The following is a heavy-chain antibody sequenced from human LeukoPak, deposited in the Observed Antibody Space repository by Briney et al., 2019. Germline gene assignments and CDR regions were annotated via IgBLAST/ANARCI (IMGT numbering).Heavy chain of an antibody. CDR2: IIPIFGTT. Sequence: SVKVSCKASGGTFSSYAISWARQAPGQGLEWMGGIIPIFGTTNYAQKFQDRVTITADKSTSTAYMELSSLRSDDTAVYYCARMWSYGDSENWFDPWGQGTLVTVSS. D-gene: IGHD4-17*01. J-gene: IGHJ5*02. CDR3: ARMWSYGDSENWFDP. V-gene: IGHV1-69*06. CDR1: GGTFSSYA.